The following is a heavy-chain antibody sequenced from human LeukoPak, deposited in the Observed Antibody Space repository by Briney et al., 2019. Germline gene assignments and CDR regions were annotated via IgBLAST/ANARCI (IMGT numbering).Heavy chain of an antibody. CDR1: GGTFSSYA. Sequence: SVKVSCKASGGTFSSYAISWVRQAPGQGLEWMGRIIPILGIANYAQKFQGRVTITADKSTSTAYMELSSLRSEDTAVYYCASARQRHCTNGVCPSLTDSWGQGTLVTVSS. D-gene: IGHD2-8*01. J-gene: IGHJ4*02. CDR3: ASARQRHCTNGVCPSLTDS. CDR2: IIPILGIA. V-gene: IGHV1-69*04.